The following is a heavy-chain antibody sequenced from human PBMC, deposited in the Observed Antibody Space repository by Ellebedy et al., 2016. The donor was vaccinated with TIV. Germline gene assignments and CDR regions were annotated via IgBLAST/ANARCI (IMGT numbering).Heavy chain of an antibody. V-gene: IGHV3-23*01. CDR1: GLTFSNYV. CDR3: AKTFTAARLSAFDI. J-gene: IGHJ3*02. Sequence: GGSLRLXCAASGLTFSNYVMSWVRQAPGRGLEWVSVISPSGDATTDAGSVKGRFTISRDNSKNTLYLQMNSLRAEDTAVYYCAKTFTAARLSAFDIWGHGTMVTVSS. D-gene: IGHD6-6*01. CDR2: ISPSGDAT.